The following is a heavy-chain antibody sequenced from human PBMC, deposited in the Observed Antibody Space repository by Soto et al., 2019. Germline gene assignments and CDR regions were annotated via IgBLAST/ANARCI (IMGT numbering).Heavy chain of an antibody. J-gene: IGHJ5*02. CDR2: ISAYNGNT. CDR1: GYTFTSYG. D-gene: IGHD6-13*01. CDR3: ARSSVAAAGTKIGP. Sequence: GASVKVSCKASGYTFTSYGISWVRQALGQGLEWMGWISAYNGNTNYAQKLQGRVTMTTDTSTSTAYMELRSLRSDDTAVYYCARSSVAAAGTKIGPWGQGTLVTVSS. V-gene: IGHV1-18*01.